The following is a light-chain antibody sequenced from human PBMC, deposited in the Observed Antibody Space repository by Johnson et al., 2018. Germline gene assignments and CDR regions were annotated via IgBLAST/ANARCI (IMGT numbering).Light chain of an antibody. CDR2: ENN. J-gene: IGLJ1*01. V-gene: IGLV1-51*02. Sequence: QSVLTQPPSVSAAPGQKVTISCSGSSSNIGNNYVSWYQQLPGTAPKLLIYENNKRPSGLPDRFSGSTSGTSATLGITGLQTRDEADYYCGTWDSSLSAGNVFGTGTKVTVL. CDR1: SSNIGNNY. CDR3: GTWDSSLSAGNV.